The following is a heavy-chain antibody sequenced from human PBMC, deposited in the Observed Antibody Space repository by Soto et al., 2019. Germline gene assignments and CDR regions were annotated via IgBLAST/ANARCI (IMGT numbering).Heavy chain of an antibody. V-gene: IGHV4-39*01. CDR3: GRHGPDYYGSGRVSWFDP. J-gene: IGHJ5*02. Sequence: QLQLQESGPGLVKPSETLSLTCTVSGGSISSSSYYWGWIRQPPGRGLEWIGSIYYSGSTYYNPSLKSRVTLSVDSSKNQFSRMLSSVTAADAAVYYCGRHGPDYYGSGRVSWFDPGGQGTLVTVSS. D-gene: IGHD3-10*01. CDR2: IYYSGST. CDR1: GGSISSSSYY.